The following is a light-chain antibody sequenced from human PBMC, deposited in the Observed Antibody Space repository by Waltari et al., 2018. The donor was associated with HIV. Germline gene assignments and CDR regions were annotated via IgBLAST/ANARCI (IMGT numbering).Light chain of an antibody. V-gene: IGLV1-51*01. J-gene: IGLJ3*02. CDR2: DND. Sequence: QSAMTQPPSVSAAPGQSVVISCSGSNSNIGGNSVSWYQHLPGAAPKLLLYDNDERPSPRRGRFSGSKSGTSATLVISGLQAGDEGAYYCGTWDNRLGSWVFGGGTKLTVL. CDR1: NSNIGGNS. CDR3: GTWDNRLGSWV.